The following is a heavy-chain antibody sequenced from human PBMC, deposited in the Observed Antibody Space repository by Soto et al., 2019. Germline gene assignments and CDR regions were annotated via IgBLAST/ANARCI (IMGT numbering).Heavy chain of an antibody. J-gene: IGHJ4*02. V-gene: IGHV4-30-2*01. CDR2: IYHSGSN. CDR1: CGSISSGGYA. Sequence: LQLQESGSGLVKPSQTLSLTCAVSCGSISSGGYAWSWIRPPPGKGLEWIGYIYHSGSNYYNPSLKGRVTRSVGRAKTQFSLQLSSVTAADTAVYYCARFSYYNSSGYASNYFDYWGQGNLVTVSS. D-gene: IGHD3-22*01. CDR3: ARFSYYNSSGYASNYFDY.